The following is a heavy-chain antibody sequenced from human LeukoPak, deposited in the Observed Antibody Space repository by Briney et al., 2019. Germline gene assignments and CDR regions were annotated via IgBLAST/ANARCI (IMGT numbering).Heavy chain of an antibody. Sequence: KSGGSLRLSCAASGFTFSSYSMNWVRQAPGKGLEWVSSISSSSSYIYYAGSVRGRFTISRDNAKNSLYLQMNSLRAEDTAVYYCARDLRQQLANDAFDIWGQGTMVTVSS. CDR1: GFTFSSYS. D-gene: IGHD6-13*01. CDR2: ISSSSSYI. CDR3: ARDLRQQLANDAFDI. V-gene: IGHV3-21*01. J-gene: IGHJ3*02.